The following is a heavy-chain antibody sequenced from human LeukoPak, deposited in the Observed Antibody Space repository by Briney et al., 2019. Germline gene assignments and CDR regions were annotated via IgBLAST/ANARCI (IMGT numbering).Heavy chain of an antibody. D-gene: IGHD3-22*01. CDR1: GFTFSSYS. Sequence: GGSLRLSCAASGFTFSSYSMNWVRQAAGKGLEWVSSISSSSSYIYYADSVKGRFTISRDNAKNSLYLQMNSLRAEDTAVYYCARAVHYYYDSSGYPYYMDVWGKGTTVTVSS. CDR2: ISSSSSYI. CDR3: ARAVHYYYDSSGYPYYMDV. J-gene: IGHJ6*03. V-gene: IGHV3-21*01.